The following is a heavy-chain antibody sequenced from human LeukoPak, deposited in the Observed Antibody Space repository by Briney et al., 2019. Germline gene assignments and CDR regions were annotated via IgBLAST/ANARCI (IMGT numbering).Heavy chain of an antibody. CDR1: GFTFSTYN. D-gene: IGHD2/OR15-2a*01. J-gene: IGHJ4*02. Sequence: GGSLRLSCAASGFTFSTYNMNWVRQAPGKGLEWVSHISSGSGSIHYADSVRGRFIISRDNAKKSLYLQMNSLRDEDTAVYYCATAPGTSYGYWGQGTLVTVSS. CDR3: ATAPGTSYGY. V-gene: IGHV3-48*02. CDR2: ISSGSGSI.